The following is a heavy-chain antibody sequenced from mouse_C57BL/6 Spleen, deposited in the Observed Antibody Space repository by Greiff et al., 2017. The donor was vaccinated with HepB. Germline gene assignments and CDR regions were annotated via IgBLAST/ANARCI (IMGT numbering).Heavy chain of an antibody. CDR2: INPGSGGT. Sequence: VQLKESGAELVRPGTSVKVSCKASGYAFTNYLIEWVKQRPGQGLEWIGVINPGSGGTNYNEKFKGKATLTADKSSSTAYMQLSSLTSEDSAVYFCAKGTYYAMDYWGQGTSVTVSS. V-gene: IGHV1-54*01. D-gene: IGHD2-14*01. CDR1: GYAFTNYL. J-gene: IGHJ4*01. CDR3: AKGTYYAMDY.